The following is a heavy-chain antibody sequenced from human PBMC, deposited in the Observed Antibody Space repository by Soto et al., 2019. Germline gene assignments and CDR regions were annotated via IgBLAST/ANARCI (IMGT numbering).Heavy chain of an antibody. CDR1: GFTFSSYA. CDR2: ISGSGGST. D-gene: IGHD2-8*01. Sequence: PGGSLRLSCAASGFTFSSYAMSWVRQAPGRGLEWVSAISGSGGSTYYADSVKGRFTISRDNSKNTLYLQMNSLKTEDTAVYYCTTDPVLMVYAITFNWGQGTLVTVSS. J-gene: IGHJ4*02. V-gene: IGHV3-23*01. CDR3: TTDPVLMVYAITFN.